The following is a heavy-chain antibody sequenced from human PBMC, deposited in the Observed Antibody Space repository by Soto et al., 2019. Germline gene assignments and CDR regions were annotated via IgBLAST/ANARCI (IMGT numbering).Heavy chain of an antibody. CDR2: ISYDGTKK. Sequence: QVQLVESGGGVVQPGRSLRLSCAAPGFTFSRYDMHWVRQAPGKGLEWVAFISYDGTKKYYADSVKGRFTISRDNSKNTLYLQMNSLRHEDTAVYYCSGSNWYGDYWGQGTLVTVSS. J-gene: IGHJ4*02. CDR1: GFTFSRYD. CDR3: SGSNWYGDY. D-gene: IGHD6-13*01. V-gene: IGHV3-30*03.